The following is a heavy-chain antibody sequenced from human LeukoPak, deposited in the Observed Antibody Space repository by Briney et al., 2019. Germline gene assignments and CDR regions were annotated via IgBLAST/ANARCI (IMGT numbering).Heavy chain of an antibody. J-gene: IGHJ3*02. CDR1: GFTFSSYA. Sequence: GGSLRLSCAASGFTFSSYAMSWVRQAPGKGLEWVSAISGSGGSTYYADSVKGRFTISRDNSKNTLYLQMNSLRAEDTAVYYCVKDTSMIVVAYDAFDIWGQGTMVTVSS. D-gene: IGHD3-22*01. CDR2: ISGSGGST. CDR3: VKDTSMIVVAYDAFDI. V-gene: IGHV3-23*01.